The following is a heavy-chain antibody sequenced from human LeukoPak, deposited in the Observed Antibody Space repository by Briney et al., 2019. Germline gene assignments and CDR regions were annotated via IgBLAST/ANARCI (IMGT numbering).Heavy chain of an antibody. CDR2: IYHSGST. CDR1: GHSISSGYF. D-gene: IGHD6-19*01. V-gene: IGHV4-38-2*02. J-gene: IGHJ4*02. Sequence: ETLSLTCTVSGHSISSGYFWGWIRQPPGKGLEWIGSIYHSGSTHYNPSLKSRVTISIITSKNQFSLKLSSVTATDTALYYCARRIAVTGSFDYWGQGTLVTVSS. CDR3: ARRIAVTGSFDY.